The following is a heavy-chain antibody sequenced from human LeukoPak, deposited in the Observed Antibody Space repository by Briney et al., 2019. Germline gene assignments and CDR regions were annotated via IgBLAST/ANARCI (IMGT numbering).Heavy chain of an antibody. D-gene: IGHD3-10*01. Sequence: SGPTLVKPTQTLTLTCTFSGFSLSTSGVGVGWIRQPPGKALEWLALIYWNDDKRYSPSLKSRPTITKDTSKNQVVLTMTNMDPVDTATYYCATHYSLSLFDYWGQGTLVTASS. CDR1: GFSLSTSGVG. CDR3: ATHYSLSLFDY. CDR2: IYWNDDK. J-gene: IGHJ4*02. V-gene: IGHV2-5*01.